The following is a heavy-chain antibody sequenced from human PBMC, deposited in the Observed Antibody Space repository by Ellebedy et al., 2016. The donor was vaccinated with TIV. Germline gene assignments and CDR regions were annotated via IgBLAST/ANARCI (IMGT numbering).Heavy chain of an antibody. V-gene: IGHV4-59*01. J-gene: IGHJ4*02. Sequence: MPGGSLRLSCSVSGDSISSNYWTWIRQPPGKGLEWIGYIYYSGSTNYSPSLKIRVTISLDTSKNQLALKMSSVTTADTAVYDCARGKFYDSRGKLLGFDYWGQGTLVTVSS. CDR2: IYYSGST. D-gene: IGHD3-22*01. CDR1: GDSISSNY. CDR3: ARGKFYDSRGKLLGFDY.